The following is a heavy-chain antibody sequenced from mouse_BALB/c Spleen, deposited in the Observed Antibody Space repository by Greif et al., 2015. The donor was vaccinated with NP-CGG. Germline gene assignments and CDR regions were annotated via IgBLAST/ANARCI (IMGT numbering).Heavy chain of an antibody. CDR2: ISNLAYSI. CDR3: ARDHYGSSYWYFDV. CDR1: GFTFSDYG. V-gene: IGHV5-15*02. D-gene: IGHD1-1*01. J-gene: IGHJ1*01. Sequence: EVQRVESGGGLVQPGGSRKLSCAASGFTFSDYGMAWVRQAPGKGPEWVAFISNLAYSIYYADTVTGRFTISRENAKNTLYLEMSSLRSEDTAMYYCARDHYGSSYWYFDVWGAGTTVTVSS.